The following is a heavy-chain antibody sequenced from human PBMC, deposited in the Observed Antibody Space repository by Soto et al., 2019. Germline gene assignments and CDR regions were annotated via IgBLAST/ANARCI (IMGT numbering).Heavy chain of an antibody. V-gene: IGHV4-34*01. J-gene: IGHJ6*02. CDR3: ARGGEISYYYYVMYV. CDR1: GGSFSGYY. D-gene: IGHD4-17*01. CDR2: INHSGST. Sequence: SETLSLTCAVYGGSFSGYYCSWIRQPPGKGLEWIGEINHSGSTNYNPSLKSRVTISVDTSKNQFSLTLSSVTAADTALYYCARGGEISYYYYVMYVCGQGTTVTVS.